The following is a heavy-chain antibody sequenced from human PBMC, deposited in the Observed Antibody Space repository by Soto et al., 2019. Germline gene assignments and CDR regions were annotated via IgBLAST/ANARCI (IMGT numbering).Heavy chain of an antibody. Sequence: PSETLSLTCAVYGGSFSGYYWSWIRQPPGKGLEWIGEIYHSGSTNYNPSLMSRVTISLDKSKNQFSLKLRSVTAADTAVYYCARDQIFGVVRTYYYYGMDVWGQGTTVTVSS. CDR1: GGSFSGYY. J-gene: IGHJ6*02. D-gene: IGHD3-3*01. CDR2: IYHSGST. CDR3: ARDQIFGVVRTYYYYGMDV. V-gene: IGHV4-34*01.